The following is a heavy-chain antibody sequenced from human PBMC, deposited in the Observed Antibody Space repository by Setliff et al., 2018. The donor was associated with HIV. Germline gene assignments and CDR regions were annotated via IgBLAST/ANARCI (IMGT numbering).Heavy chain of an antibody. CDR1: GFTVSGSA. V-gene: IGHV3-30*02. Sequence: PGGSLRLSCGASGFTVSGSAMDWVRQAPGKGLEWVAFIQDDGNDKNYADSVRGRFTISRDISKNILYLQMNSLGGEDTAVYYCTRGRDYCFDYWGQGALVTVSS. CDR2: IQDDGNDK. J-gene: IGHJ4*02. CDR3: TRGRDYCFDY.